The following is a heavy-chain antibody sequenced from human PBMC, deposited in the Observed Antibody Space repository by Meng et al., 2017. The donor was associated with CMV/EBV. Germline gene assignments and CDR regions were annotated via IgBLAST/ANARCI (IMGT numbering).Heavy chain of an antibody. CDR3: ASEVRSTTAFDY. CDR1: CGSICSSNW. J-gene: IGHJ4*02. V-gene: IGHV4-4*02. CDR2: IYHSGST. D-gene: IGHD1-26*01. Sequence: AVSCGSICSSNWWRRVRQPPGKVLEWFGEIYHSGSTNYNPSLKSRVTMSVDKSKNQFSLKLGSVTAAYTAVYYCASEVRSTTAFDYWGQGTLVTVSS.